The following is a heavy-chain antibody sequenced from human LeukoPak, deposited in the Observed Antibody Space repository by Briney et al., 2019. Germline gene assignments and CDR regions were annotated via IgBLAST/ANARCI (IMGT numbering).Heavy chain of an antibody. D-gene: IGHD4-23*01. CDR3: ARALVTTVVTNYFDY. CDR2: IYTSGGT. J-gene: IGHJ4*02. V-gene: IGHV4-61*02. CDR1: GGSISSGSYY. Sequence: SETLSLTCTVSGGSISSGSYYWSWIRQPAGKGLEWIGRIYTSGGTNYNPSLKSRVTISVDTSKNQFSLKLSSVTAADTAVYYCARALVTTVVTNYFDYWGQGTLVTVSS.